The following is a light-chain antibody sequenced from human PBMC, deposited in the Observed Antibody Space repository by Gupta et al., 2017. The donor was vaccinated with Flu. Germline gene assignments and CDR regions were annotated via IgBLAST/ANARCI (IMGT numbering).Light chain of an antibody. CDR2: GAS. CDR1: QSIRTF. Sequence: MQMTQSPSPLSASVGDRVTITCRASQSIRTFLNWYQQKPGKAPKLLIYGASSLPSGVPSRFSGSVSGTGFTLTISSLQPEDFATYYCQQSSSSLKWTFGQGTQVEMK. CDR3: QQSSSSLKWT. V-gene: IGKV1-39*01. J-gene: IGKJ1*01.